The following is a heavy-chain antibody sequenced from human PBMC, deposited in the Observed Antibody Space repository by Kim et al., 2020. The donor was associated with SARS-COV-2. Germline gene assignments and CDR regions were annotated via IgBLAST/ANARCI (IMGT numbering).Heavy chain of an antibody. V-gene: IGHV3-11*04. Sequence: GGSLRLSCGGSGYNFGGYEMSWVRQAAGQGLDWVAYISSTGSVKHYAHAVKGRFTVSRDNTKNSLFLHMGSLRGDDTAVYYCARISEVVSLPASIDSWGQGTLVTVSS. D-gene: IGHD2-2*01. CDR3: ARISEVVSLPASIDS. CDR1: GYNFGGYE. CDR2: ISSTGSVK. J-gene: IGHJ4*02.